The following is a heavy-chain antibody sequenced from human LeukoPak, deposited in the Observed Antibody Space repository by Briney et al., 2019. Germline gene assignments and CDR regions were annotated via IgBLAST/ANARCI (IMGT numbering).Heavy chain of an antibody. Sequence: GLSLRLSRAASGLTSGSYWMTWVRHTPRQGLEWVANIEHDGSERNYMESVKGRFTISRDNGKNLLHLQMNNLRAEDTAVYYCAAGTGWTSEYWGQGILVTVSS. D-gene: IGHD2-8*02. CDR3: AAGTGWTSEY. V-gene: IGHV3-7*03. J-gene: IGHJ4*02. CDR1: GLTSGSYW. CDR2: IEHDGSER.